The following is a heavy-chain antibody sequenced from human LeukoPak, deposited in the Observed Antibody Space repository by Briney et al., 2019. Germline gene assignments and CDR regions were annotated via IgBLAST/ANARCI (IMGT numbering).Heavy chain of an antibody. Sequence: SETLSLTCTVSGGSISSGDYYWSWIRQPPGKGLEWIGYIYYSGSTYYNPSLKSRVTISVDTSKSQFSLKLSSVTAADTAVYYCAGSPGSGSYYGWGAFDIWGQGTMVTVSS. J-gene: IGHJ3*02. CDR3: AGSPGSGSYYGWGAFDI. CDR2: IYYSGST. CDR1: GGSISSGDYY. D-gene: IGHD3-10*01. V-gene: IGHV4-30-4*01.